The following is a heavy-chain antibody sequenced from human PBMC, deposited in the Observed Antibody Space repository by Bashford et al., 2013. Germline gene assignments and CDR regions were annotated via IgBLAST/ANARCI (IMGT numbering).Heavy chain of an antibody. CDR3: ARDSDYDFWSGPYYYYGMDV. J-gene: IGHJ6*02. D-gene: IGHD3-3*01. CDR1: GFTFSNYA. CDR2: INGGGGST. Sequence: GSLRLSCAASGFTFSNYAMAWVRQAPGKGLEWVAAINGGGGSTYYADSVKGRFTISRDNSKNTLYLQMNSLRAEDTAVYYCARDSDYDFWSGPYYYYGMDVWGPRDHGHRLL. V-gene: IGHV3-23*01.